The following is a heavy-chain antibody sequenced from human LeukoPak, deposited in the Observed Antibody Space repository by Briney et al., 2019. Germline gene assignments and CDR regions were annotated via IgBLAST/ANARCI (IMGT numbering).Heavy chain of an antibody. CDR1: GYTFTSYG. CDR3: ARAHGGIFDY. CDR2: ICGDSGNT. V-gene: IGHV1-18*01. Sequence: ASVKVSCKASGYTFTSYGMSWVRQAPGQGLEWMGGICGDSGNTNYAQKLQGRVTLTTDSWTSAEFTEMRRRGCDDAVVYCAARAHGGIFDYRGQGTLVTVAS. J-gene: IGHJ4*02. D-gene: IGHD4-23*01.